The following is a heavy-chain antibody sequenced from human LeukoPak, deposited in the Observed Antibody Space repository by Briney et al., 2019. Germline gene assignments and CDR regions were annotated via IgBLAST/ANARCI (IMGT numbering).Heavy chain of an antibody. V-gene: IGHV3-74*01. J-gene: IGHJ4*02. CDR2: INSDGSTT. D-gene: IGHD3-9*01. Sequence: PGGSLRLSCAASGFTFSSYWMHWVRQAPGKGLVCVSRINSDGSTTTYADSVKGRFTISRDNSENTVFLQMNNLRADDTAVYYCAKPSLRDILTGYYSRLFYFDYWGQGTLVLVSS. CDR3: AKPSLRDILTGYYSRLFYFDY. CDR1: GFTFSSYW.